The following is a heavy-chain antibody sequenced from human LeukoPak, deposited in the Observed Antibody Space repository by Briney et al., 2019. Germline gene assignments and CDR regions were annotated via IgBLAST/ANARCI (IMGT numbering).Heavy chain of an antibody. Sequence: GGSLRLSCAASGFNFRSYAMSWVRQAPGKGLEWVSTVTGGAVATYYADSVRGRHTISRDNSRNTLYLQMNSLRAEDTAVYYCAKVLRQWTHALVFHHWGQGTLVTVSS. V-gene: IGHV3-23*01. J-gene: IGHJ4*02. CDR1: GFNFRSYA. D-gene: IGHD3-16*01. CDR2: VTGGAVAT. CDR3: AKVLRQWTHALVFHH.